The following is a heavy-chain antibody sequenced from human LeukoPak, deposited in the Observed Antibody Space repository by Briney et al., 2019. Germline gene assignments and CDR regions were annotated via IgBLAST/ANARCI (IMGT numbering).Heavy chain of an antibody. CDR2: IRGKAYGGTT. V-gene: IGHV3-49*04. CDR1: GFTFGDYA. CDR3: TRVSLVAASVFFDY. Sequence: TGGSLRLSCTASGFTFGDYAMSWVRQAPGKGLEWVSFIRGKAYGGTTEYAASVKGRLTISRDDSKSIAYLQMNSLKTEDTAVYYCTRVSLVAASVFFDYWGQGTLVTVSS. J-gene: IGHJ4*02. D-gene: IGHD2-15*01.